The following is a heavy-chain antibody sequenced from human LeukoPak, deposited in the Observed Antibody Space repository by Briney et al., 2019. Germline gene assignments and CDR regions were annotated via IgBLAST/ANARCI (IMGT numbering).Heavy chain of an antibody. CDR2: INTISGGT. CDR1: GYTFAGYY. V-gene: IGHV1-2*02. Sequence: ASVKVSCKASGYTFAGYYMHWVRQAPGQGLEWIGWINTISGGTNYAQKFQGRVTMTRDTSISTAYMVLNRLRSDDTAVYYCAREYYYGSGNYYNRIDYWGQGTLVTVSS. J-gene: IGHJ4*02. D-gene: IGHD3-10*01. CDR3: AREYYYGSGNYYNRIDY.